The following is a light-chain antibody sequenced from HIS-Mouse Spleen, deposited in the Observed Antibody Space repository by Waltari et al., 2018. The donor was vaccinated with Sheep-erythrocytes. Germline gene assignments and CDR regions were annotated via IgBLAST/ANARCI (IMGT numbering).Light chain of an antibody. Sequence: DIQLTQSPSFLSASVGDRVTITCRASQVISSYLAWYHQKPGKAPKLLIYAASTLQSGVPSRFSGSGSGTEFTLTISSLQPEDFATYYCQQLNSYPALTFGGGTKVEIK. CDR3: QQLNSYPALT. J-gene: IGKJ4*01. CDR2: AAS. CDR1: QVISSY. V-gene: IGKV1-9*01.